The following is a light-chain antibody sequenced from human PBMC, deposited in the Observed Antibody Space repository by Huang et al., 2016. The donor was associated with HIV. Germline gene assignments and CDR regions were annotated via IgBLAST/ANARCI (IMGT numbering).Light chain of an antibody. CDR2: WAS. CDR1: QSVLYSSNNKNY. J-gene: IGKJ2*01. Sequence: DIVMTQSPDSLAVSLGERATINCKSSQSVLYSSNNKNYLAWYQQKPGQPHKLLIYWASTRESGVPDRFSGSGSGTDFTLTISSLQAEDVAVYYCQQYYSRGYTFGQGTKLEIK. V-gene: IGKV4-1*01. CDR3: QQYYSRGYT.